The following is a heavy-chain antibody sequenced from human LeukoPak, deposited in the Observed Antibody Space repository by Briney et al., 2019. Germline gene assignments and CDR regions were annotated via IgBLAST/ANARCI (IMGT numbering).Heavy chain of an antibody. J-gene: IGHJ4*02. V-gene: IGHV1-46*01. CDR3: ARGRPITMVRGVQAPFDY. CDR2: INPSGGST. D-gene: IGHD3-10*01. Sequence: ASVKVSCKASGYTFTSYYMHGLRQAPGQGLEWMGIINPSGGSTSYAQKFQGRVTMTRDTSTSTVYMELSSLRSEDTAVYYCARGRPITMVRGVQAPFDYWGQGTLVTVSS. CDR1: GYTFTSYY.